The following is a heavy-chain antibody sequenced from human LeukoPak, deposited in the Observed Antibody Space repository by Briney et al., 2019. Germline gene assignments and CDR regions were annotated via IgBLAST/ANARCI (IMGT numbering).Heavy chain of an antibody. Sequence: GASLQIPCRGYSFTNYWIGWVRQMPGKGLEWMALINFANYDTRYSPSFQGQVVVSVDRSINTAYLQWTSLEASDTAMYYCARRVSETGSPLDMWGQGTMVSVSS. CDR1: YSFTNYW. CDR3: ARRVSETGSPLDM. CDR2: INFANYDT. J-gene: IGHJ3*02. V-gene: IGHV5-51*01. D-gene: IGHD3-10*01.